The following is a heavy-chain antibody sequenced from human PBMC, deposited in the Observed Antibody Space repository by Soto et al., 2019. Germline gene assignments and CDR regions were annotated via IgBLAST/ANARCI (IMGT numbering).Heavy chain of an antibody. D-gene: IGHD2-21*01. CDR1: GESLRGYY. Sequence: QVQLQQWGTGLLKPSETLSLHCAVYGESLRGYYWSWIRQTPAMGLEWIGEINHRGTTNHDSSLTSRAIISIDTSKNQGSLRLTYVPAADTAVYYCAMGYPRSILSTSLTTSYWFDSWGQGTLVTVSS. CDR2: INHRGTT. CDR3: AMGYPRSILSTSLTTSYWFDS. V-gene: IGHV4-34*04. J-gene: IGHJ5*01.